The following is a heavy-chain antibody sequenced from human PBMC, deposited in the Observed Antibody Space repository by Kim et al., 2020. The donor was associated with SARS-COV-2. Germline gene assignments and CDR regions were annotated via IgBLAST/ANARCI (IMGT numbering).Heavy chain of an antibody. CDR2: SST. J-gene: IGHJ4*02. CDR3: ARAGYGYAY. V-gene: IGHV3-74*01. D-gene: IGHD5-18*01. Sequence: SSTSYADSVKGRFPISRDNAKNTLYLQMNSLRAEDTAVYYCARAGYGYAYWGQGTLVTVSS.